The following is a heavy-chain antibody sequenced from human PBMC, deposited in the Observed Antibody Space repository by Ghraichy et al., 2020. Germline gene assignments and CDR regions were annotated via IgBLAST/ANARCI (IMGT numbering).Heavy chain of an antibody. D-gene: IGHD6-25*01. Sequence: ASVKVSCKVSGYSLTELSMYWIRQAPGKGPEWMGGFDPESGETIYAQEFEGRVTMIDDTSTETTYMELSSLRSDDTAVYYCATGQGLKAAPFFDYWGQGSLVIVSS. CDR2: FDPESGET. J-gene: IGHJ4*02. V-gene: IGHV1-24*01. CDR1: GYSLTELS. CDR3: ATGQGLKAAPFFDY.